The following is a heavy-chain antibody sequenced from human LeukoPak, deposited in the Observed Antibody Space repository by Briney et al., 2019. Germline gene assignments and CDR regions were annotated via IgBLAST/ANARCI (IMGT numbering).Heavy chain of an antibody. J-gene: IGHJ6*03. Sequence: GGSLRLSCAASGFTFSSYAMSWVRQAPGKGLEWVSAISGSGGSTYYADSVKGRFTISRDNSKNTLYLQMNSLRAEDTAVYYCAKGHIKGLLWLGELGSDYYYMDVWGKGTTVTVSS. D-gene: IGHD3-10*01. V-gene: IGHV3-23*01. CDR1: GFTFSSYA. CDR3: AKGHIKGLLWLGELGSDYYYMDV. CDR2: ISGSGGST.